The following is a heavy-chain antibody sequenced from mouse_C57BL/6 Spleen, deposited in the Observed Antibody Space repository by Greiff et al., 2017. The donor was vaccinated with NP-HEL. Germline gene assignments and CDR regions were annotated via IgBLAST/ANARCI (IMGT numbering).Heavy chain of an antibody. CDR1: GYTFTDYY. CDR2: IYPGSGNT. D-gene: IGHD1-1*01. Sequence: QVQLQQSGAELVRPGASVKLSCKASGYTFTDYYINWVKQRPGQGLEWIARIYPGSGNTYYNEKFKGKATLTAEKSSSTAYMQLSSLTSEDSAVYFCARTYLDYGSSYGYFDVWGTGTTVTVSS. V-gene: IGHV1-76*01. CDR3: ARTYLDYGSSYGYFDV. J-gene: IGHJ1*03.